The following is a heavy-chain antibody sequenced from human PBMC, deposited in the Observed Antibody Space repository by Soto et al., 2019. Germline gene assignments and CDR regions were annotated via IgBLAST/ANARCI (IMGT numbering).Heavy chain of an antibody. D-gene: IGHD2-2*01. CDR2: INAGNGNT. V-gene: IGHV1-3*01. CDR3: ARDGGSTSYYYYYYMDV. CDR1: GYTFTSYA. J-gene: IGHJ6*03. Sequence: QVQLVQSGAEVKKPGASVKVSCKASGYTFTSYAMHWVRQAPGQRLEWMGWINAGNGNTKYSQKFQGRVTITRDTSGSTAYMELSSLRSEDTAVYYCARDGGSTSYYYYYYMDVWGKGTTVTVSS.